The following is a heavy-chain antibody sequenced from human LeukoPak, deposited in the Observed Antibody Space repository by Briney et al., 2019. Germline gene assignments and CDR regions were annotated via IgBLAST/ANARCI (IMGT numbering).Heavy chain of an antibody. CDR3: AKVYYSYGTSYYLDY. D-gene: IGHD5-18*01. J-gene: IGHJ4*02. CDR2: ISGSSSSSDGGAI. V-gene: IGHV3-48*01. CDR1: GFTFSTYS. Sequence: GGSLRLSCTASGFTFSTYSMNWVRQAPGRGLEWVSYISGSSSSSDGGAIQYADSVKGRFTISRDNSKNTLYLQMNSLRAEDTAVYYCAKVYYSYGTSYYLDYWGQGTLVTVSS.